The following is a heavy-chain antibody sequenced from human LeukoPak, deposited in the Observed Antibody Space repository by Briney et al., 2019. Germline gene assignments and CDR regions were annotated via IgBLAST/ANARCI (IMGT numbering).Heavy chain of an antibody. J-gene: IGHJ3*02. CDR2: IYYSGST. CDR1: GGSISSYY. CDR3: ARVEAVAVALDAFDI. Sequence: SETLSLTCTVSGGSISSYYWSWIRQPPGKGLEWIGYIYYSGSTNYNPSLKSRVTISVDTSKNQFSLKLSSVTAADTAVYYCARVEAVAVALDAFDIWGQGTMVTVSS. V-gene: IGHV4-59*08. D-gene: IGHD6-19*01.